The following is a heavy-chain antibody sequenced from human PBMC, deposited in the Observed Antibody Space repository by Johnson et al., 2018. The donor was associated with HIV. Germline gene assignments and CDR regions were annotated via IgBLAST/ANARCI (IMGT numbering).Heavy chain of an antibody. CDR2: LCSVGSHK. J-gene: IGHJ3*02. CDR1: FFPFPRYF. Sequence: QVQLVESAGVFVLPCRSLILSFSSSFFPFPRYFLLSFLLAPVTFLDLVAFLCSVGSHKYYGASVTVRFALSSDHSTNTVYLQMNRLRPEDTAVYYCANRLMNYYGSGSYYRAWFEALDIWGKGTMVTVSS. CDR3: ANRLMNYYGSGSYYRAWFEALDI. V-gene: IGHV3-30*02. D-gene: IGHD3-10*01.